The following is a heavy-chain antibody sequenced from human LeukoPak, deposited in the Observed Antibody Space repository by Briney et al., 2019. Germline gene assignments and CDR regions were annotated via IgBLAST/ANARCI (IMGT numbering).Heavy chain of an antibody. CDR3: ARGAWATRLAS. D-gene: IGHD2-15*01. Sequence: KPSETLSLPHAVYGESLNSYYWSLVRQPPGEGVEWIGEIYESGTTKYNPSLKSRVAISMVPSKQQFSLRLSSVTAADTAVYYCARGAWATRLASWGLGTPVIVSS. CDR2: IYESGTT. V-gene: IGHV4-34*01. J-gene: IGHJ4*02. CDR1: GESLNSYY.